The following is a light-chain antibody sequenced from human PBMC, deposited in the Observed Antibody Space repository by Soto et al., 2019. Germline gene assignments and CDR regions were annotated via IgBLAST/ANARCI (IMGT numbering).Light chain of an antibody. Sequence: EIVWTQSPGTLSLSPGERATLSCMASQSVGSSYLAWYQQKPGQAPRLLIYGASSRATGTTDRFSGSGSGTDFTLTISRLEHEDCAVYYCQQYGSLYTFGQGTKLEIK. J-gene: IGKJ2*01. CDR3: QQYGSLYT. V-gene: IGKV3-20*01. CDR1: QSVGSSY. CDR2: GAS.